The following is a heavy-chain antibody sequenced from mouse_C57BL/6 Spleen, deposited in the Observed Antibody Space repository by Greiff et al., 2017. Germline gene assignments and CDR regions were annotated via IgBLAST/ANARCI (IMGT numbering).Heavy chain of an antibody. CDR2: IYPSDSET. V-gene: IGHV1-61*01. CDR1: GYTFTSYW. CDR3: ARHGYSYYFDD. J-gene: IGHJ2*01. D-gene: IGHD2-3*01. Sequence: VQLQQPGAELVRPGSSVKLSCKASGYTFTSYWMDWVKQRPGQGLEWIGNIYPSDSETHYNQKFKDKATLTVDKSSSTAYMQLSSLTSEDSAVYYCARHGYSYYFDDWGQGTTLTVSS.